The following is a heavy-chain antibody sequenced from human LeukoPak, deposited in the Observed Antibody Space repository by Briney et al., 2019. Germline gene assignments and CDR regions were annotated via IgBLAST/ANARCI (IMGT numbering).Heavy chain of an antibody. V-gene: IGHV3-53*01. D-gene: IGHD2-21*02. CDR2: FYRDGHT. J-gene: IGHJ5*02. Sequence: GGSLRISCAASGFTVSSKYMSWVRQAPGKGLEWLSVFYRDGHTYYADSVKGRFTISRDNSKNTVYLQMNTLRVEDTAIYYCAKGDDCNFWSSWGQGTLVTVSS. CDR3: AKGDDCNFWSS. CDR1: GFTVSSKY.